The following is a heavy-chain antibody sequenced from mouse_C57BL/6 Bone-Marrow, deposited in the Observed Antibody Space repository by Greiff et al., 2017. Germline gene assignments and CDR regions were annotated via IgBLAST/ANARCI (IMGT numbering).Heavy chain of an antibody. CDR3: ARSPCDYDG. CDR1: GFSLSTFGMG. Sequence: VMLVESGPGILQPSQTLSLTCSFSGFSLSTFGMGVGWIRPPSGKGLEWLAHIWWDDAKYYNPVLRRWPTISKDTSKNQVFLKIPNVDTADTATYYWARSPCDYDGWGQGTSVTVSS. V-gene: IGHV8-8*01. D-gene: IGHD2-4*01. CDR2: IWWDDAK. J-gene: IGHJ4*01.